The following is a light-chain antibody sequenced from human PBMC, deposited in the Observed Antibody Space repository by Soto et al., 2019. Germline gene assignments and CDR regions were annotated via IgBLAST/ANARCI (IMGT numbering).Light chain of an antibody. J-gene: IGLJ1*01. V-gene: IGLV1-40*01. Sequence: SVLTQPPSVSWAPGQRVTISCTFISSNIGAGYDVHRYQHRPGTAPKLLIIGNINRPSGVPDRFSGSKSGTSASLDITGLQAEDEGDYYCQSYDSTLSARYVFGTGTKVTVL. CDR2: GNI. CDR3: QSYDSTLSARYV. CDR1: SSNIGAGYD.